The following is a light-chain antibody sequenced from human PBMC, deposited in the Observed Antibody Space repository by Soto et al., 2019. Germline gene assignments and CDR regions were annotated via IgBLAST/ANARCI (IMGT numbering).Light chain of an antibody. CDR3: QQRSNRPLT. CDR2: GAS. V-gene: IGKV3-11*01. Sequence: EIVLTQSPGTLSLSPGERATLSCRASHSVSSNLAWYQQRPGQAPRLLISGASNRATGIPARFSGSGSGTDFTLTISSLEPEDFAVYYCQQRSNRPLTFGGGTKVDIK. CDR1: HSVSSN. J-gene: IGKJ4*01.